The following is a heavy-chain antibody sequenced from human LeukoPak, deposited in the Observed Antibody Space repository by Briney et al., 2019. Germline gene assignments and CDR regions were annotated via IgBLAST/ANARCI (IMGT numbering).Heavy chain of an antibody. J-gene: IGHJ4*02. CDR2: INTNTGNP. CDR1: GYTFTSYA. V-gene: IGHV7-4-1*02. CDR3: ARDGGGGYCSGGSCYPTRPFDY. D-gene: IGHD2-15*01. Sequence: ASVKVSCKASGYTFTSYAMNWVRQAPGQGLEWMGWINTNTGNPTYAQGFTGRFVFSLDTSVSTAYLQISGLKAEDTAVYYCARDGGGGYCSGGSCYPTRPFDYWGQGTLVTVSS.